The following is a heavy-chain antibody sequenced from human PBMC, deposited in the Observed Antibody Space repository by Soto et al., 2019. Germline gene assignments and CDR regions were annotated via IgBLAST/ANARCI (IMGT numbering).Heavy chain of an antibody. CDR3: NYYYDSSGYQFDY. CDR2: IKSKTHGGTT. V-gene: IGHV3-15*01. Sequence: GGSLRLSCAASGFTLSNAWMFWVRQAPGKGLEWVGRIKSKTHGGTTGHAAPVKGRFTISRDDSKNTLYLQMNSLKIEDTAVYYCNYYYDSSGYQFDYWGQGTLVTVS. D-gene: IGHD3-22*01. CDR1: GFTLSNAW. J-gene: IGHJ4*02.